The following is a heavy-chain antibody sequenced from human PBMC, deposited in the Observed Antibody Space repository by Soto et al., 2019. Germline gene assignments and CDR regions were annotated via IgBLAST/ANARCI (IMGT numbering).Heavy chain of an antibody. D-gene: IGHD2-15*01. Sequence: GESLKISCQGSGYSFTTHWITWVRQTPGKGLEWMGRIDPSNSYINYSPSFQGHVTISVDRSISTAYLQWSRLEASDTAMYYCARHGCSGGSCYSRHGMDVWGQGTTVTVSS. CDR1: GYSFTTHW. CDR3: ARHGCSGGSCYSRHGMDV. CDR2: IDPSNSYI. J-gene: IGHJ6*02. V-gene: IGHV5-10-1*01.